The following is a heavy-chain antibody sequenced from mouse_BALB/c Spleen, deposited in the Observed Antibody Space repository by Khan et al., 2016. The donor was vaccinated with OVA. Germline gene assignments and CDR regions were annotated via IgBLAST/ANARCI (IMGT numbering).Heavy chain of an antibody. CDR2: INSNGCTS. CDR3: ARVYYRYDEGYWYFDV. CDR1: GFTFSGYG. J-gene: IGHJ1*01. V-gene: IGHV5-6-3*01. Sequence: EVELVESGGGLVQPGGSLKLSCAASGFTFSGYGMSWVRQTPDKRLELVATINSNGCTSYYPDSVKGRFTISRDTAKNTLHLQMSSLKSEDTAMYYCARVYYRYDEGYWYFDVWGAGTTVTVSS. D-gene: IGHD2-14*01.